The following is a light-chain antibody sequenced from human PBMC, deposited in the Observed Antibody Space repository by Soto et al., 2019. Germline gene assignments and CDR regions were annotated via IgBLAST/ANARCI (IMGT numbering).Light chain of an antibody. CDR2: EVT. J-gene: IGLJ2*01. V-gene: IGLV2-23*02. Sequence: QSVLTQPASVSGSPGQSITISCTGTSSDVGSYDLVSWYQQHPGTAPKLIIYEVTKRPSGVSNRFSGSKSGNTASLTISGLQGEDDSDYYCCSYANSNTLLFGGGTKLTVL. CDR3: CSYANSNTLL. CDR1: SSDVGSYDL.